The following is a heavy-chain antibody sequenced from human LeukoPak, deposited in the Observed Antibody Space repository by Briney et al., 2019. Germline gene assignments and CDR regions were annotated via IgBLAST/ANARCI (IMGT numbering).Heavy chain of an antibody. Sequence: PGGSLRLSCAASGFTFSSYAMSWVCQAPGKGLEWVSAISGSGGSTYYADSVKGRFTISRDNSKNTLYLQMNSLRAEDTAVYYCAKLSYCSSTSCLDYWGQGTLVTVSS. D-gene: IGHD2-2*01. CDR2: ISGSGGST. CDR3: AKLSYCSSTSCLDY. J-gene: IGHJ4*02. V-gene: IGHV3-23*01. CDR1: GFTFSSYA.